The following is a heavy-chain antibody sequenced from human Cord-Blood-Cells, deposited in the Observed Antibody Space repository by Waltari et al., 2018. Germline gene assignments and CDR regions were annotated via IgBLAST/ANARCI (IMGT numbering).Heavy chain of an antibody. CDR2: ISYDGSKK. D-gene: IGHD3-3*01. J-gene: IGHJ4*02. CDR1: GFTFSSYG. V-gene: IGHV3-30*18. Sequence: QVQLVESGGGVVQPGRSLRLSCAASGFTFSSYGMHWVRQAPGKGLEGVAVISYDGSKKYYADSVKGRFTISRDKSKNTLYLQMNSLRAEDTAVYYCANLGTYYDFWSGYYTGDYWGQGTLVTVSS. CDR3: ANLGTYYDFWSGYYTGDY.